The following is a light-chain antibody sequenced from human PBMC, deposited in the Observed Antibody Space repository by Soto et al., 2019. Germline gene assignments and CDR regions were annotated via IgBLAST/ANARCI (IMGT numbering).Light chain of an antibody. CDR3: QQYGSSPPTWT. V-gene: IGKV3-20*01. Sequence: EIVLTQSPGTLSLSPGERATLSCRASQKISSSYLAWYQQKPGQAPRLLIYGASSRATGIPDRFSGSGSETDFTLTISRLEPEDFAVYYCQQYGSSPPTWTFGQGTKVQIK. CDR1: QKISSSY. J-gene: IGKJ1*01. CDR2: GAS.